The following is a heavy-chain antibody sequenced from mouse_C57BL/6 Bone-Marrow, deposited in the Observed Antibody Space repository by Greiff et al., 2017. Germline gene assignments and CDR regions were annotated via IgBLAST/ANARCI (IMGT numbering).Heavy chain of an antibody. CDR1: GYTFTSYW. D-gene: IGHD2-5*01. Sequence: DVKLQESGTVLARPGASVKMSCKTSGYTFTSYWMHWVKQRPGQGLEWIGAIYPGNSDTSYNQKFKGKAKLTAVTSASTAYMELSSLTNVDSAVYYCTSCSNYRDFDYFDYWGRGTTLTVSS. CDR3: TSCSNYRDFDYFDY. CDR2: IYPGNSDT. J-gene: IGHJ2*01. V-gene: IGHV1-5*01.